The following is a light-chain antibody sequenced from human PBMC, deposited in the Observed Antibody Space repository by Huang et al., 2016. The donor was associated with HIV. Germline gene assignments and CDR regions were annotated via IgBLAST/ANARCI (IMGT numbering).Light chain of an antibody. J-gene: IGKJ4*01. Sequence: DIVMTQSPDSLAVALGERVTINCKSSQTFLYSSNNGTYVAWYQQRPRHPPRLLIHGASARESGVPERFSGSGSETDFTLTISGLQAEDVAVYYCQQYYSTPTFGGGTKVEI. CDR1: QTFLYSSNNGTY. CDR3: QQYYSTPT. V-gene: IGKV4-1*01. CDR2: GAS.